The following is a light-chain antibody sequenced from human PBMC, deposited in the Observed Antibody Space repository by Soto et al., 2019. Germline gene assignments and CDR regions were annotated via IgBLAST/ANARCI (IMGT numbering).Light chain of an antibody. CDR1: QSVSSSY. V-gene: IGKV3-20*01. CDR2: GAS. Sequence: EIVLTQSPGTLSLSPGERATLSCRASQSVSSSYLAWYQQKPGQAPRLLVYGASSRATGIPDRFSGSGSGTDCTLTISRLEPEDFAVYYCQRAVTFGGGTKVEIK. J-gene: IGKJ4*01. CDR3: QRAVT.